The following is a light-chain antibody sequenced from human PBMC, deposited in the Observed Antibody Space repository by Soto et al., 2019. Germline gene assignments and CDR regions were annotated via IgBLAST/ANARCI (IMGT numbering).Light chain of an antibody. CDR1: SSDVGGYNY. Sequence: QSVLTQPASVSGSPGQSITISCTGTSSDVGGYNYVSWYQQHPGKAPKLMIYEVSNRPSGVSNRFSGSKSGNTASLTISGLQAEDEADYYCSSYTSSSTLENVFLTGTKVTVL. CDR2: EVS. V-gene: IGLV2-14*01. J-gene: IGLJ1*01. CDR3: SSYTSSSTLENV.